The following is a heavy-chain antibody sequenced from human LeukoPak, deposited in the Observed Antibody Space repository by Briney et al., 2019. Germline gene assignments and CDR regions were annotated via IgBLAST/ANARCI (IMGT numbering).Heavy chain of an antibody. V-gene: IGHV4-4*02. J-gene: IGHJ3*02. CDR2: IYHSGST. CDR1: GGSISSSNW. D-gene: IGHD3-22*01. CDR3: ARDDGYYYDSSGYDAFDI. Sequence: SGTLSLTCAVSGGSISSSNWWSWVRQPPGKGLEWIGEIYHSGSTNYNPSLKSRVTISVDKSKNQFSLKLSSVTAADTAVYYCARDDGYYYDSSGYDAFDIWGQGTMVTVSS.